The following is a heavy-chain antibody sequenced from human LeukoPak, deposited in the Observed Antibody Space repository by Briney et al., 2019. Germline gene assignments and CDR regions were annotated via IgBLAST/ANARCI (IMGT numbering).Heavy chain of an antibody. Sequence: GGSLRLSCAASGFTFSSYWMHWVRQAPGKGLVWVSRINSDGSSTNYADSVKGRFTISRDNAKSSLYLQMNSLRAEDTAVYYCARVSAGVIGMKDVFDIWGQGTMVTVSS. J-gene: IGHJ3*02. CDR1: GFTFSSYW. CDR3: ARVSAGVIGMKDVFDI. V-gene: IGHV3-74*01. CDR2: INSDGSST. D-gene: IGHD3-16*02.